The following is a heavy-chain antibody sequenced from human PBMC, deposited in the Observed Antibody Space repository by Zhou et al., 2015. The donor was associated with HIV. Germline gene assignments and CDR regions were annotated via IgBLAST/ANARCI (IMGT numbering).Heavy chain of an antibody. J-gene: IGHJ6*02. CDR1: GYTFTGSA. V-gene: IGHV7-4-1*01. CDR3: AKAGGSGSYYPEDYYKGMDV. Sequence: QVQLVQSGSELRKPGASVKVSCKASGYTFTGSAMNWVRQAPGQGLEWMGWINTNTGDPTYAQGFKGRFVFSLDTSVTTASLQIGSLKAEDTAVYYCAKAGGSGSYYPEDYYKGMDVWGQGTTVTVSS. D-gene: IGHD3-10*01. CDR2: INTNTGDP.